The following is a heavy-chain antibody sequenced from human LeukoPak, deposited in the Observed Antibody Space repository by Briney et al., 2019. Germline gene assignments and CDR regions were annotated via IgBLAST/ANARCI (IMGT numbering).Heavy chain of an antibody. CDR2: MNPNSGNT. CDR1: GYTFTSYD. J-gene: IGHJ6*03. D-gene: IGHD3-22*01. Sequence: ASVKVSCKASGYTFTSYDINWVRQATGQGLEWMGWMNPNSGNTAYAQKFQGRVTMTRNTSISTAYMELSSLRSEDTAVYYCARGPSYYDSSGYYQDVNYYYYYYMDVWGKGTTVTISS. V-gene: IGHV1-8*01. CDR3: ARGPSYYDSSGYYQDVNYYYYYYMDV.